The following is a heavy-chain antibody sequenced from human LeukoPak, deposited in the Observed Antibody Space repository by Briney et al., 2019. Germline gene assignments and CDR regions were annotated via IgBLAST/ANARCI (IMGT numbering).Heavy chain of an antibody. CDR3: ARDLVATGSVGGY. CDR2: ISAYNGNT. D-gene: IGHD5-12*01. CDR1: GYTFTDYY. J-gene: IGHJ4*02. Sequence: ASVKVSCKASGYTFTDYYMHWVRQAPGQGLEWMGWISAYNGNTNYAQKLQGRVTMTTDTSTSTAYMELRSLRSDDAAVYYCARDLVATGSVGGYWGQGTLVTVSS. V-gene: IGHV1-18*04.